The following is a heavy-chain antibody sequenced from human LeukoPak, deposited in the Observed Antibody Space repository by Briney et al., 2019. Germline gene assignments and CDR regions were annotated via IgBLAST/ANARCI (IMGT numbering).Heavy chain of an antibody. CDR1: GYTFTGYY. CDR3: ARSKGVLRYLYWLPDYFDY. CDR2: INPNSGGT. J-gene: IGHJ4*02. V-gene: IGHV1-2*04. D-gene: IGHD3-9*01. Sequence: GASVKVSCKASGYTFTGYYMHWVRQAPGQGLEWMGWINPNSGGTNYAQKFQGWSTMTRDTSTSTAYMELRSVRSDDTAVYYCARSKGVLRYLYWLPDYFDYWGQGTLVTVSS.